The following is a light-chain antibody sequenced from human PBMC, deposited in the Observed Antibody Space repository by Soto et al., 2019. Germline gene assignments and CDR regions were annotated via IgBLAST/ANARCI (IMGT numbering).Light chain of an antibody. CDR2: DVS. J-gene: IGLJ2*01. V-gene: IGLV2-14*03. CDR3: SSYTSTNTLV. CDR1: SSDVGGSNY. Sequence: QSALTQPASVSGSPGQSITISCTGTSSDVGGSNYVSWYQQHPGKAPKLMLYDVSDRPSGVSYRFSGSKSGNTASLTISGLQAEDEADYYCSSYTSTNTLVFGGGTKVTVL.